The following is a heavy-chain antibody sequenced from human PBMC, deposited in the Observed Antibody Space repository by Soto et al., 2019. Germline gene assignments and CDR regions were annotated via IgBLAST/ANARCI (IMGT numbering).Heavy chain of an antibody. D-gene: IGHD2-21*02. J-gene: IGHJ3*02. V-gene: IGHV3-66*01. CDR2: IYSGGST. CDR1: GFTVSSNY. Sequence: EVQLVESGGGLVQPGGSLRLSCAASGFTVSSNYMSWVRQAPGKGLEWVSVIYSGGSTYYADSVKGRFTISRDNSKNTLYLQMNSLRGEDTAVYYCARERELGYCGGDCYAFDIWGQGTMVTVSS. CDR3: ARERELGYCGGDCYAFDI.